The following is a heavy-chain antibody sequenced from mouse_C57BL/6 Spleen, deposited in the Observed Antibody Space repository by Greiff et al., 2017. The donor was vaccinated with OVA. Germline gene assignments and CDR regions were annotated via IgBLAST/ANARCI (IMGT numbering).Heavy chain of an antibody. CDR2: IDPETGGT. CDR1: GYTFTDYE. D-gene: IGHD2-3*01. J-gene: IGHJ4*01. CDR3: TREAYDHYYAMDY. V-gene: IGHV1-15*01. Sequence: VQRVESGAELVRPGASVTLSCKASGYTFTDYEMHWVKQTPVHGLEWIGAIDPETGGTAYNQKFKGKAILTADKSSSTAYMELRSLTSEDSAVYYCTREAYDHYYAMDYWGQGTSVTVSS.